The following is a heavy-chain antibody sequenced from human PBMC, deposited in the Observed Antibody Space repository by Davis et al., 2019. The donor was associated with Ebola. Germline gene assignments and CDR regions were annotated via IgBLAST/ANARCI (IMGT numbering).Heavy chain of an antibody. CDR1: GGSFSNFA. CDR3: ATSRFFGPGRSRLDYQYHYMDV. J-gene: IGHJ6*03. CDR2: IIPVLGTR. V-gene: IGHV1-69*13. Sequence: SVKVSCKTSGGSFSNFAVSWVRQAPGQGLEWMAGIIPVLGTRNFAHSFQGRVTISADESTNAAYMELSSLRSEDTAVYYCATSRFFGPGRSRLDYQYHYMDVWGRGTTVSVSS. D-gene: IGHD3-10*01.